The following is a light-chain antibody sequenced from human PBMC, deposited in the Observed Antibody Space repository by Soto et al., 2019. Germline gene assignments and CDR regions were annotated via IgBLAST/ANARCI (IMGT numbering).Light chain of an antibody. CDR2: DVS. Sequence: QSVLTQPASVSGSPGQSITISCTGTSSDVGGYNYVSWYQQHPGKAPKLMIYDVSNRPSGVSNRFSGFKSGNTASLTISGLQAEDEADYYCCSYTDNSRVFGGGTKLTVL. CDR1: SSDVGGYNY. V-gene: IGLV2-14*01. J-gene: IGLJ2*01. CDR3: CSYTDNSRV.